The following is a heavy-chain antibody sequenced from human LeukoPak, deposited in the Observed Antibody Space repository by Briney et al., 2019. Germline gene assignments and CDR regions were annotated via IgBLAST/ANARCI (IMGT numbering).Heavy chain of an antibody. D-gene: IGHD6-6*01. V-gene: IGHV1-69*13. CDR2: IIPIFGTA. J-gene: IGHJ6*02. Sequence: SVKVSCKAPGGTFSSYAISWVRQAPGQGLEWMGGIIPIFGTANYAQKFQGRVTITADESTSTAYMELSSLRSEDTAVYYCARDPRSSSSAGWYYYYGMDVWGQGTTVTVSS. CDR3: ARDPRSSSSAGWYYYYGMDV. CDR1: GGTFSSYA.